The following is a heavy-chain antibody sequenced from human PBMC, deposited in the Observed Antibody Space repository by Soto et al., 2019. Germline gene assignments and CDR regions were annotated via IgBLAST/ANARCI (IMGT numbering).Heavy chain of an antibody. CDR3: ARGRYGDY. CDR2: ISAHNGNT. D-gene: IGHD1-1*01. V-gene: IGHV1-18*01. Sequence: QVHLVQSGAEVKKHGASVKVSCKGSGYAITTYGITWVRQAPGQGLEWMGWISAHNGNTSYAQKLQGRVTVTRDTSTSTAYMELRSLRSDDTAVYYCARGRYGDYWGQGALVTVSS. J-gene: IGHJ4*02. CDR1: GYAITTYG.